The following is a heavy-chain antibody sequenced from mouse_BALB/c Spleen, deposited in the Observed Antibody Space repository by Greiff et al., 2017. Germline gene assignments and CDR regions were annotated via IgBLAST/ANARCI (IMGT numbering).Heavy chain of an antibody. CDR2: IRSKSNNYAT. CDR1: GFTFNTYA. CDR3: VRQGLDY. V-gene: IGHV10-1*02. D-gene: IGHD2-13*01. J-gene: IGHJ2*01. Sequence: DVHLVESGGGLVQPKGSLKLSCAASGFTFNTYAMNWVRQAPGKGLEWVARIRSKSNNYATYYADSVKDRFTISRDDSQSMLYLQMNNLKTEDTAMYYCVRQGLDYWGQGTTLTVSS.